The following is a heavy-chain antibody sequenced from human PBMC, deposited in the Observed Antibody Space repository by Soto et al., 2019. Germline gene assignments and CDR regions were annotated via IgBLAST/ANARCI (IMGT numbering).Heavy chain of an antibody. CDR3: ARDRRGIAAAGSHFDY. Sequence: GSLRLSCAASGFNFSSYDMQWVRQATGNGQEGVSATGTAGDTYYPGSVKGRFTSSRENAKNSLYLQMNSLRAEDTAVYYCARDRRGIAAAGSHFDYWGQGNLVTVSA. CDR1: GFNFSSYD. J-gene: IGHJ4*02. CDR2: TGTAGDT. V-gene: IGHV3-13*04. D-gene: IGHD6-13*01.